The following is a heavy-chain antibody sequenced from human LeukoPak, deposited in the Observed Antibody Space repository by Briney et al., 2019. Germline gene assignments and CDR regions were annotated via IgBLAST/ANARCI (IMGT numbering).Heavy chain of an antibody. CDR1: GGSVSIGSYY. V-gene: IGHV4-61*01. J-gene: IGHJ3*02. CDR3: ARIIGTDAFDI. CDR2: IYYSRST. D-gene: IGHD2/OR15-2a*01. Sequence: PSETLSLTCTVSGGSVSIGSYYWSWIRQPPGRGLEWIGYIYYSRSTNYNPSLKSRVTISVDTSKNQFSLKLSSVTAADTAVYYCARIIGTDAFDIWGQGTMVTVSS.